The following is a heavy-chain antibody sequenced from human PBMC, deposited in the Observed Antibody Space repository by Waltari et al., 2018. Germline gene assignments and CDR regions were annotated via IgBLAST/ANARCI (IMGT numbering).Heavy chain of an antibody. D-gene: IGHD1-26*01. J-gene: IGHJ6*02. CDR3: ARGVGGAARGYYGMDV. CDR2: RNPHSGER. CDR1: GYSFTSYD. Sequence: QVQLVQSEAAVKKPGAAVILSCKTSGYSFTSYDLNWVRQASGQGPAWKGWRNPHSGERDHANNFQGRITTTTDTSIHTAFWELTSLRCEDTAVYYCARGVGGAARGYYGMDVWGQGTSVTVS. V-gene: IGHV1-8*01.